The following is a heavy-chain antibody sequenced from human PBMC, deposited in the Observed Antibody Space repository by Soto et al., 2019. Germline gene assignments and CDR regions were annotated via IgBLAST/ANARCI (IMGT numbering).Heavy chain of an antibody. V-gene: IGHV3-21*01. D-gene: IGHD3-9*01. Sequence: PGGSLRLSCAASGFTFSSYSMNWVRQAPGKGLEWVSSISSSSSYIYYADSVKGRFTISRDNAKNSLYLQMNSLRAEDTAVYYCAREATYYDILTGYVNWFDPWGQGTLVTVSS. J-gene: IGHJ5*02. CDR2: ISSSSSYI. CDR3: AREATYYDILTGYVNWFDP. CDR1: GFTFSSYS.